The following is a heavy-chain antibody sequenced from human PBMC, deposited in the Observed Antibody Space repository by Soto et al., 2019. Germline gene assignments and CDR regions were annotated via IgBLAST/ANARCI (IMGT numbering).Heavy chain of an antibody. CDR3: ARLSGSYNDRYFDK. CDR2: VYYNGNT. D-gene: IGHD1-26*01. V-gene: IGHV4-39*01. J-gene: IGHJ4*02. Sequence: ASETLSPTCTVSCGSTSSSLYQGGWVRQPTGKGLEWIGNVYYNGNTYYNASLKSRLTISVDTSNNQFSLKVKSVTAAGTAVYFCARLSGSYNDRYFDKWGQGTLVTVSS. CDR1: CGSTSSSLYQ.